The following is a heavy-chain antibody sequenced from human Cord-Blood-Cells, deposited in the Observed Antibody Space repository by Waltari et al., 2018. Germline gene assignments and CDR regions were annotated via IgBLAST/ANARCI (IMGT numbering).Heavy chain of an antibody. CDR3: AREGIAAAGTIDY. CDR2: ISYDGSNK. D-gene: IGHD6-13*01. J-gene: IGHJ4*02. V-gene: IGHV3-30*04. Sequence: QVQLVESGGGGVQHGRSLSPPCAASGCTFRSSAMHWSRQAPGKGLEWVAVISYDGSNKYYADSVKGRFTISRDNYKNTLYLQMNSLRAEDTAVYYCAREGIAAAGTIDYWGQGTLVTVSS. CDR1: GCTFRSSA.